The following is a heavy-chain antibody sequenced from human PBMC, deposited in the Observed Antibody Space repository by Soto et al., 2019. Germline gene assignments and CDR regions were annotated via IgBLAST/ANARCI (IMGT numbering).Heavy chain of an antibody. CDR3: AREWGLLPYYVMNV. Sequence: ETLSLTCIVSGDSVTSGSYYWTWLRQPPGKGLEWIGYISYTGRTKYNPSLQSRVTISVDTSKNDFSLNLSSVTAADTAVYFCAREWGLLPYYVMNVWGHGTAVTSP. J-gene: IGHJ6*02. D-gene: IGHD7-27*01. CDR2: ISYTGRT. V-gene: IGHV4-61*03. CDR1: GDSVTSGSYY.